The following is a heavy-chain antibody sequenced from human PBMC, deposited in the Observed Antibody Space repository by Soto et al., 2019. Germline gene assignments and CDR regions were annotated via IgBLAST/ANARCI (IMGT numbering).Heavy chain of an antibody. CDR3: ARNDIAGNSVDF. CDR1: GYSFTTYW. Sequence: ESLKISCKASGYSFTTYWIGWVRQMPGKGLEWMGIIYPGDSDTRYSPSFQRQVTISADKSISTAYLQWSSLKASDSAMFYCARNDIAGNSVDFWGQGTLGTVSA. V-gene: IGHV5-51*01. D-gene: IGHD6-13*01. CDR2: IYPGDSDT. J-gene: IGHJ4*02.